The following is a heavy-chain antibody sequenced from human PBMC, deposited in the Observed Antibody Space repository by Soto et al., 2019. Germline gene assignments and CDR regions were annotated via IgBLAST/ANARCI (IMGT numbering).Heavy chain of an antibody. Sequence: SETLSLICTVSGASISGFYWSWIRKSAGKGLEWIGRIYATGTTDYNPSLKSRVMMSVDTSKKQFSLKLRSVTAADTAVYYCVRDGTKTLRDWFDPWGQGISVTVSS. V-gene: IGHV4-4*07. D-gene: IGHD1-1*01. CDR3: VRDGTKTLRDWFDP. CDR1: GASISGFY. CDR2: IYATGTT. J-gene: IGHJ5*02.